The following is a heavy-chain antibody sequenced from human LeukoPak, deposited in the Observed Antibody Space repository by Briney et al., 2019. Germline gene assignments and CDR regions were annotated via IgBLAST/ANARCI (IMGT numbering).Heavy chain of an antibody. J-gene: IGHJ4*02. CDR2: IYTSGST. Sequence: PSGTLSLTCTVSGGSISSGSYYWSWIRQPAGKGLEWIGRIYTSGSTNYNPSLKSRVTISVDTSKNQFSLKLSSVTAADTAVYYCARGLSPPNYDSSGQTHGIDYWGQGTLVTVSS. CDR3: ARGLSPPNYDSSGQTHGIDY. V-gene: IGHV4-61*02. CDR1: GGSISSGSYY. D-gene: IGHD3-22*01.